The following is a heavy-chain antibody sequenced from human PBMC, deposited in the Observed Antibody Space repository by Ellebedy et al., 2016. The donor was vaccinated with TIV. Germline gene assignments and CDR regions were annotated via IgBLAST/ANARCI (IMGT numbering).Heavy chain of an antibody. V-gene: IGHV3-33*01. CDR2: IWYDGRNK. Sequence: GGSLRLSCAASGFTFSSSGMHWVRQAPGKGLEWVAVIWYDGRNKYYADSVKGRFTISRDNSKNTVFLQMNSLRAEDTAVYYCARVAEYYYGSGIDHWGQGTLVTVSS. CDR1: GFTFSSSG. CDR3: ARVAEYYYGSGIDH. J-gene: IGHJ4*02. D-gene: IGHD3-10*01.